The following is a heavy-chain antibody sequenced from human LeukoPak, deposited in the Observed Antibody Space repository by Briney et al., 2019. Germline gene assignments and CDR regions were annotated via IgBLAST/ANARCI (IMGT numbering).Heavy chain of an antibody. V-gene: IGHV3-21*01. CDR2: ISSSSSDI. D-gene: IGHD6-13*01. CDR3: ARESDVSIAAAFDY. Sequence: GGSLRLSCAASGFTFSSYSMNWVRQAPGKGLEWVSSISSSSSDIYYADSVKGRLTISRDNAKNSLYLQMNSLRAEDTAVYYCARESDVSIAAAFDYWGQGTLVTVSS. CDR1: GFTFSSYS. J-gene: IGHJ4*02.